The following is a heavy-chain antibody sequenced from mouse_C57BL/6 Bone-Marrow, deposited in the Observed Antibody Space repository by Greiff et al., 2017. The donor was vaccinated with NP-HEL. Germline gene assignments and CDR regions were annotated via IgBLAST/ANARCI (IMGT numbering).Heavy chain of an antibody. J-gene: IGHJ2*01. CDR3: ARGSLFITTVVAYYFDY. CDR2: IDPSDSYT. Sequence: QVQLQQPGAELVMPGASVKLSCKASGYTFTSYWMHWVKQRPGQGLEWIGEIDPSDSYTNYNQKFKGKSTLTVDKSSSTAYMQLSSLTSEDSAVYYCARGSLFITTVVAYYFDYWGQGTTLTVSS. V-gene: IGHV1-69*01. CDR1: GYTFTSYW. D-gene: IGHD1-1*01.